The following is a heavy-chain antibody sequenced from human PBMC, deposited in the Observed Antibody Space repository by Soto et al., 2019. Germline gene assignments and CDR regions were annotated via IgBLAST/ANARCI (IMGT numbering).Heavy chain of an antibody. D-gene: IGHD3-22*01. J-gene: IGHJ4*02. V-gene: IGHV1-69*02. Sequence: SVKVSCKASGGTFSSYTISWVRQAPGQGLEWMGRIIPILGIANYAQKYQGRVTITADKSTSTTYMELSSLRSEDTAVYYCARLGRRNLDYYDSSGPDYWGQGTLVTVSS. CDR3: ARLGRRNLDYYDSSGPDY. CDR2: IIPILGIA. CDR1: GGTFSSYT.